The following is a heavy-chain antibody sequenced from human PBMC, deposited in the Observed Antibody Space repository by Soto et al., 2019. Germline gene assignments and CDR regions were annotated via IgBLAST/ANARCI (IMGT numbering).Heavy chain of an antibody. J-gene: IGHJ6*03. CDR3: ARRVTTLPYYYYYYYMDV. CDR1: GGYFSGYY. Sequence: SETLSLTCAVYGGYFSGYYWSWIRKTPGKGLEWIGEINHSGSTNYNPSLKSRVTISVDTSKNQFSLKLSSVTAADTAVYYCARRVTTLPYYYYYYYMDVWGKGTTVTVSS. V-gene: IGHV4-34*01. D-gene: IGHD4-17*01. CDR2: INHSGST.